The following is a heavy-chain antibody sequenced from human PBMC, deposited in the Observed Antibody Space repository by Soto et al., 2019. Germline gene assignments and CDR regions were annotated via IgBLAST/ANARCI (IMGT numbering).Heavy chain of an antibody. J-gene: IGHJ6*02. CDR1: GASTTSHY. Sequence: SETLSLTCSVSGASTTSHYWSWIRQPAGEGLQWIGRVYARGATNYNPSLKSRVTISGDTSKNHFSLKLTSVTPADTAVYYCARSSGDDFFYYGRYGWGHGSTVTVSS. CDR3: ARSSGDDFFYYGRYG. D-gene: IGHD4-17*01. V-gene: IGHV4-59*10. CDR2: VYARGAT.